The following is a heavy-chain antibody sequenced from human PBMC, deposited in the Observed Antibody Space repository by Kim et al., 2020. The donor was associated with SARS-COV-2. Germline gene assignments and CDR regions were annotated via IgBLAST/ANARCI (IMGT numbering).Heavy chain of an antibody. J-gene: IGHJ4*02. V-gene: IGHV4-31*02. D-gene: IGHD3-10*01. CDR3: ARGGDGYFDY. CDR2: ST. Sequence: STYYNPSLKSRVTISVDTSKNQFSLKLSSVTAADTAVYYCARGGDGYFDYWGQGTLVTVSS.